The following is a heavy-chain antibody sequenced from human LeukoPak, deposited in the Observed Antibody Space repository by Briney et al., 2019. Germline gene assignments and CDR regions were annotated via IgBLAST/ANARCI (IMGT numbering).Heavy chain of an antibody. D-gene: IGHD5-24*01. V-gene: IGHV1-2*02. CDR3: ASSREMDFPGDYYYYGMDV. Sequence: ASVKVSCKASGDTFTRYYMHWVRHAPGQGLEWMGWINPNSGGTNYAQKFQGRVTMTTDTSISTAYMELSRLRSDDTAVYYCASSREMDFPGDYYYYGMDVWGQGTTVTVSS. J-gene: IGHJ6*02. CDR2: INPNSGGT. CDR1: GDTFTRYY.